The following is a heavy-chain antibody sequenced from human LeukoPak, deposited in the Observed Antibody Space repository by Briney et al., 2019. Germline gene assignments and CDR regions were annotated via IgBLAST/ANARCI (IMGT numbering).Heavy chain of an antibody. CDR2: IWYDGSNK. Sequence: GGSLRLSCAASRFTFSTYAMHWVRQAPGKGLEWVAVIWYDGSNKYYADSVKGRFTISRDNSKNTLYLQMNSLRAEDTAVYYCARDFLDAFDIWGQGTMVTVSS. CDR1: RFTFSTYA. V-gene: IGHV3-33*08. J-gene: IGHJ3*02. CDR3: ARDFLDAFDI. D-gene: IGHD2/OR15-2a*01.